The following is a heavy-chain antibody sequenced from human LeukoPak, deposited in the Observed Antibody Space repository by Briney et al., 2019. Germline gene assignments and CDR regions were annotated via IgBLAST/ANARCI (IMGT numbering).Heavy chain of an antibody. V-gene: IGHV1-18*01. CDR1: GYTFTSYG. D-gene: IGHD1-26*01. CDR3: AREGAVGATTGAFDI. CDR2: ISAYNGNT. J-gene: IGHJ3*02. Sequence: ASVKVSCKASGYTFTSYGISWVRQAPGQGLEWMGWISAYNGNTNYAQKLQGRVTMTRDMSTSTVYMELSSLRSEDTAVYYCAREGAVGATTGAFDIWGQGTMVTVSS.